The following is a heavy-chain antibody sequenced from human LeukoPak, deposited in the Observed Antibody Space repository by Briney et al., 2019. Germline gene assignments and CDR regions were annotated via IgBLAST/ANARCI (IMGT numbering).Heavy chain of an antibody. CDR3: AKSPTSWIQLWFYFDY. CDR1: GFTFSAYA. CDR2: ISGSGGST. Sequence: GGSLRLSCAASGFTFSAYAMSWVRQAPGKGLEWVSTISGSGGSTYYADSVKGRFTISRDNSKNTLYLQMNSLRAEDTAVYYCAKSPTSWIQLWFYFDYWGQGTLVTVSS. D-gene: IGHD5-18*01. V-gene: IGHV3-23*01. J-gene: IGHJ4*02.